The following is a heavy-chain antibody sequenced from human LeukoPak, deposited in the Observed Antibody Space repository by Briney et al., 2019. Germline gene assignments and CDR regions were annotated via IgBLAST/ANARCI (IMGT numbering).Heavy chain of an antibody. Sequence: SETLSLTCTVSGGSISSYYWSWLRQPPGKGLEWIGYIYYSGSTNYNPSLKSRFTISVDPSKNQFSLKLSSVTAADTAVYYCARAPPDFWSGFNAEAFDIWGQGTMVTVSS. CDR1: GGSISSYY. J-gene: IGHJ3*02. D-gene: IGHD3-3*01. V-gene: IGHV4-59*01. CDR3: ARAPPDFWSGFNAEAFDI. CDR2: IYYSGST.